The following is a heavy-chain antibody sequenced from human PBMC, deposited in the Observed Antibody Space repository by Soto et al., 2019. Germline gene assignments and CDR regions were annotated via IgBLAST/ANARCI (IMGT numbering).Heavy chain of an antibody. CDR2: VTGSGSNT. CDR1: GFTFRSYV. CDR3: GKMAWLGDLPGHDF. J-gene: IGHJ4*02. V-gene: IGHV3-23*01. Sequence: EVQLLESGGGLVQPGGSLRLSCAASGFTFRSYVMSWVRQAPGKGLEWLSSVTGSGSNTYYADSVRGRFAISRDNSKDTLYLQLDSLGAEDTAVYYCGKMAWLGDLPGHDFWGQGPLVTVSS. D-gene: IGHD3-10*01.